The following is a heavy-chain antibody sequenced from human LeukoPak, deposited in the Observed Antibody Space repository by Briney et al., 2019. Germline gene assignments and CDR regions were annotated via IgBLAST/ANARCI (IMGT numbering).Heavy chain of an antibody. Sequence: GRSLRLSCTASGFIFDDYAMHWVRQAPGKGLEWVSNISWKSGDIAYADFVKGRFTISRDNAKNSLYLQMNSLRPEDTALYYCAKEPRYCRDGSCYPNVFDIWGQGTMVTVSS. CDR3: AKEPRYCRDGSCYPNVFDI. J-gene: IGHJ3*02. CDR2: ISWKSGDI. D-gene: IGHD2-15*01. V-gene: IGHV3-9*01. CDR1: GFIFDDYA.